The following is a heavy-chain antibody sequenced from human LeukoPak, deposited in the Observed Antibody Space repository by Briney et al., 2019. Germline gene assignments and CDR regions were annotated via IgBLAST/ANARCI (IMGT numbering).Heavy chain of an antibody. CDR1: GYTLTELS. V-gene: IGHV1-24*01. J-gene: IGHJ4*02. Sequence: ASVKVSCKVSGYTLTELSMYWVRQAPGKGLEWSGGFDPEDGETIYAQKFQGKVTMTEDTSTDTTYMELSSLRSEDTAVYYCARGISYSSGWYSFYYWGQGTLVTVSS. D-gene: IGHD6-19*01. CDR3: ARGISYSSGWYSFYY. CDR2: FDPEDGET.